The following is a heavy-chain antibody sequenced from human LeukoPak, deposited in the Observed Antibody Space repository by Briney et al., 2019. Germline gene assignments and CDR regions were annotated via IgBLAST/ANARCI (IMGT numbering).Heavy chain of an antibody. Sequence: GASVKVSCKASGYTFTSYAMHWVRQAPGQRLEWMGWINAGNGNTKYSQKFQGRVTITRDTSASTAYMELSSLRSEDTAVYYCARVPLWGSGSYYPDYWGQGTLVTVSS. D-gene: IGHD3-10*01. CDR2: INAGNGNT. V-gene: IGHV1-3*01. J-gene: IGHJ4*02. CDR1: GYTFTSYA. CDR3: ARVPLWGSGSYYPDY.